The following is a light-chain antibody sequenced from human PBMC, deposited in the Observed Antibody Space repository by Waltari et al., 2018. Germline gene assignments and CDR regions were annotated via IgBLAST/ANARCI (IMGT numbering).Light chain of an antibody. CDR2: QDN. V-gene: IGLV3-1*01. J-gene: IGLJ2*01. CDR3: QAWDKSSVI. CDR1: RLGDKY. Sequence: SYELTQPPSVSMSPGQTASIPCPGNRLGDKYTAWYQQKAGQSPVLLIYQDNKRPSGIPERFSGSNSGNTATLTITGTQTMDEADYYCQAWDKSSVIFGGGTKLTVL.